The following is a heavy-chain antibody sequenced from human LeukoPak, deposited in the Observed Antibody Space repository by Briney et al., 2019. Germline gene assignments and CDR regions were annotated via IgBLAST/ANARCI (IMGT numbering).Heavy chain of an antibody. J-gene: IGHJ4*02. Sequence: ASVEVSCKASVYTFTDYYMHWVRQAPGQGLEWMGWINPNSGGTNFAQKFQGRVAMTRDTSISTAYMELGSLRSDDTAVYYCARARWQLVPYFDSWGQGTLVTDSS. D-gene: IGHD6-6*01. CDR3: ARARWQLVPYFDS. V-gene: IGHV1-2*02. CDR2: INPNSGGT. CDR1: VYTFTDYY.